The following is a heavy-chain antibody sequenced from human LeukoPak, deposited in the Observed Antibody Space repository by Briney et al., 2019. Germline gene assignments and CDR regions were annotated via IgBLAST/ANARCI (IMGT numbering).Heavy chain of an antibody. V-gene: IGHV1-2*02. Sequence: ASVKVSCKASGYTFTGYYMHWVRQAPGQGLEWMGWINPNSGGTNYAQKFQGRVTMTRDTSISTAYMELSRLRSDDTAVYYCAGQDWLGDRYYFDYWGQGTLVTVSS. CDR2: INPNSGGT. D-gene: IGHD3-10*01. CDR1: GYTFTGYY. J-gene: IGHJ4*02. CDR3: AGQDWLGDRYYFDY.